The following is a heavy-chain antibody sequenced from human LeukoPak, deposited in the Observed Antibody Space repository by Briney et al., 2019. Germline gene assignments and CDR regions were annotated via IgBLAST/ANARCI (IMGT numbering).Heavy chain of an antibody. CDR3: ARAPLWFGELLNWHFDL. D-gene: IGHD3-10*01. J-gene: IGHJ2*01. CDR1: GYTFTNNY. CDR2: INPSGGST. V-gene: IGHV1-46*01. Sequence: GASLKVSCKASGYTFTNNYIHWVRQAPGQGLEWMGIINPSGGSTNSAQKFQGRVTMTRDMSTSTVYMDLSSLKSGDTAVYYCARAPLWFGELLNWHFDLWGRGTLVTVSS.